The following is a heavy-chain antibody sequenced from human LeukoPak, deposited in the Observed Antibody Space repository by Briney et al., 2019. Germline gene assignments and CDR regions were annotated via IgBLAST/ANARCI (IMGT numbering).Heavy chain of an antibody. D-gene: IGHD5-18*01. Sequence: GGCLRLSCAASGFTFDDYAMHWVRQAPGKGLEWVSGISWNSGSIGYADSVKGRFTISRDNAKNSLYLQMNSLRAEDTALYYCAKGRYSYGTLFDYWGQGTLVTVSS. CDR3: AKGRYSYGTLFDY. J-gene: IGHJ4*02. CDR2: ISWNSGSI. CDR1: GFTFDDYA. V-gene: IGHV3-9*01.